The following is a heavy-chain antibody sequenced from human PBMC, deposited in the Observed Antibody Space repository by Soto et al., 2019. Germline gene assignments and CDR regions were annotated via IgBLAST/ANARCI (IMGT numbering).Heavy chain of an antibody. D-gene: IGHD6-13*01. CDR2: IIPYFGTA. CDR3: ARSSSSSWYQRTYLDF. J-gene: IGHJ4*01. CDR1: GGTFSNYT. Sequence: KVSCKASGGTFSNYTFSWVRQAPGQGLEWMGGIIPYFGTATYAQKFQGRVTFRADKSTSTVYMELGSLRSEDTALYYCARSSSSSWYQRTYLDFWGHGTLVTVSS. V-gene: IGHV1-69*06.